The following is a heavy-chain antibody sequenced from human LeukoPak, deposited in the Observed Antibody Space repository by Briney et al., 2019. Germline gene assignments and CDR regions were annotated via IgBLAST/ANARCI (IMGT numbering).Heavy chain of an antibody. V-gene: IGHV3-9*01. D-gene: IGHD4-23*01. Sequence: SGGSLRLSCVGSGFAFPNYAMHWVRRPPGKGLEWVSAINWNSDTKAYADSVKGRFTISRDRARNSLYLQMDSLRPEDTALYYCAKDTGGNGAYFYAMDVWGQGTSVTVSS. CDR2: INWNSDTK. CDR3: AKDTGGNGAYFYAMDV. J-gene: IGHJ6*02. CDR1: GFAFPNYA.